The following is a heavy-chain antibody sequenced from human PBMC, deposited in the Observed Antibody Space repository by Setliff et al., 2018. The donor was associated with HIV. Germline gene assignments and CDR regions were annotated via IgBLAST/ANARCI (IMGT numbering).Heavy chain of an antibody. CDR1: GYSLTELS. Sequence: GASVKVSCKVSGYSLTELSIHWVRQAPGEGLEWMGGFDPEDDETVYAEKFQGRVTMTEDTSTTTTSMELRSLRSDETAVYYCARVGTLDTPVDAFDIWGQGTMGTVSS. J-gene: IGHJ3*02. CDR2: FDPEDDET. CDR3: ARVGTLDTPVDAFDI. D-gene: IGHD2-15*01. V-gene: IGHV1-24*01.